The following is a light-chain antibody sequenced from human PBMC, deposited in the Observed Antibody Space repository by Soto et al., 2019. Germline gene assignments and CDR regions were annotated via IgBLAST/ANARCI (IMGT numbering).Light chain of an antibody. CDR2: EVS. V-gene: IGLV2-14*01. J-gene: IGLJ1*01. Sequence: QSVLTQPASVSGSPGQSIAISCTGTTSDAGGYNYVSWYQQHPGKVPKLLIHEVSNRPSGVSNRFSGSKSGNTASLTISGLQAEDEADYYCLSKTSTISYVFGTGTKVTV. CDR3: LSKTSTISYV. CDR1: TSDAGGYNY.